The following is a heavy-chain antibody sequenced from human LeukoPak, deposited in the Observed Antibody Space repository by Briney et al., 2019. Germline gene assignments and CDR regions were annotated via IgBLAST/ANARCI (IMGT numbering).Heavy chain of an antibody. V-gene: IGHV1-2*02. Sequence: ASVKVSCKASGYTLTGYYMHWVRQAPGQGLEWMGWINPNSGGTNYAQKFQVRVTMTRDTSISTAYMELSRLRSDDTAVYYCARECRSTSCYGGGPYYYYYGMDVWGQGTTVTVSS. D-gene: IGHD2-2*01. CDR1: GYTLTGYY. CDR2: INPNSGGT. J-gene: IGHJ6*02. CDR3: ARECRSTSCYGGGPYYYYYGMDV.